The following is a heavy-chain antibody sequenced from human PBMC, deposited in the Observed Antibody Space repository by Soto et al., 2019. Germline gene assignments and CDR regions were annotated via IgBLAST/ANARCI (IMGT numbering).Heavy chain of an antibody. Sequence: PVWSLGLSCASSGFIFSSSWMHWVRQAPVKGLVLVSLLHSDGSTTSYADSVKGRFTISRDNAKNTLYLQMNSLRAEDTAAYYCARELPTAIRGGYYYSYGMDVWGQGTTVTVSS. V-gene: IGHV3-74*01. CDR3: ARELPTAIRGGYYYSYGMDV. CDR1: GFIFSSSW. CDR2: LHSDGSTT. D-gene: IGHD2-2*02. J-gene: IGHJ6*02.